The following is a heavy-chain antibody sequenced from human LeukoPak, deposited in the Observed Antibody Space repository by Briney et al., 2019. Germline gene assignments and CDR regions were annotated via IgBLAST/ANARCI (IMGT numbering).Heavy chain of an antibody. V-gene: IGHV3-23*01. J-gene: IGHJ4*02. D-gene: IGHD2-15*01. CDR3: AKQLGYCSDGSCYFPY. CDR2: ISNNGGYT. Sequence: GGSLRLSCAASGFTFSSSAMSWVCQAPGKGLEWVSAISNNGGYTYYADSVQGRFTISRDNSKSTLCLQMNSLRAEDTAVYYCAKQLGYCSDGSCYFPYWGQGTLVTVSS. CDR1: GFTFSSSA.